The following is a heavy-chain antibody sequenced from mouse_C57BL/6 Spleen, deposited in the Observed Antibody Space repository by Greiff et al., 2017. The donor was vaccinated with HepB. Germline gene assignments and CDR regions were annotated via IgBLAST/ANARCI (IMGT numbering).Heavy chain of an antibody. CDR1: GYTFTSYW. CDR3: ARNGITTVVATHWYFDV. Sequence: QVHVKQPGAELVKPGASVKLSCKASGYTFTSYWMHWVKQRPGQGLEWIGMIHPNSGSTNYNEKFKSKATLTVDKSSSTAYMQLSSLTSEDSAVYYCARNGITTVVATHWYFDVWGTGTTVTVSS. D-gene: IGHD1-1*01. V-gene: IGHV1-64*01. J-gene: IGHJ1*03. CDR2: IHPNSGST.